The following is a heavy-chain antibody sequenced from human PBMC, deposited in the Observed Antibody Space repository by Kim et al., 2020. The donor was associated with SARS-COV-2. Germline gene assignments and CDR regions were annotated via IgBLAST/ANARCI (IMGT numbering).Heavy chain of an antibody. CDR2: K. CDR3: AKDRPYYGMDV. V-gene: IGHV3-30*02. J-gene: IGHJ6*02. Sequence: KYYADSVKGRFTISRDNSKNTLYLQMNSLRAEDTAVYYCAKDRPYYGMDVWGQGTTVTVSS.